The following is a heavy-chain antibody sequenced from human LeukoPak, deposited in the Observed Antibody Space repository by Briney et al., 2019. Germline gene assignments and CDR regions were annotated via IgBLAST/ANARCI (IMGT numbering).Heavy chain of an antibody. Sequence: GGSLRLSCAASGFTFSNYFIHWVRQAPGKGLEWVAVIWYDGSNQYCADSVKGRFTISRDNSKNTLYLQMNSLRAEDTAVYYCARGAYCGGNCYWYFDLWGRGTLVTVFS. CDR3: ARGAYCGGNCYWYFDL. V-gene: IGHV3-33*01. J-gene: IGHJ2*01. CDR1: GFTFSNYF. CDR2: IWYDGSNQ. D-gene: IGHD2-21*02.